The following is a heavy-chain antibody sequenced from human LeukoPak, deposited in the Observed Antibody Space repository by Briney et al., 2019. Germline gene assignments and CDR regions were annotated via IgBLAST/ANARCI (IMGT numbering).Heavy chain of an antibody. J-gene: IGHJ4*02. V-gene: IGHV3-30-3*01. CDR2: ISYDGSNK. D-gene: IGHD5-18*01. CDR1: GFTFSSYA. CDR3: ARDPDTAMVRYFDY. Sequence: GGSLRLSCAASGFTFSSYAMHWVRQAPGKGLEWVAVISYDGSNKYYADSVKGRFTISRDNSKSTLYLQMNSLRAEDTAVYYCARDPDTAMVRYFDYWGQGTLVTVSS.